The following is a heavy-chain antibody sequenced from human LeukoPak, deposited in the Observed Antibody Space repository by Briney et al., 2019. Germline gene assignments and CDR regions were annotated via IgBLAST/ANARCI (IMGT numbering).Heavy chain of an antibody. J-gene: IGHJ6*02. D-gene: IGHD6-13*01. V-gene: IGHV1-18*01. CDR2: ISAYNGNT. CDR1: GYTFTSYG. CDR3: ARGRSSSWYGAYYYYGMDV. Sequence: ASVKVSCKASGYTFTSYGISWVRQAPGQGLEWMGWISAYNGNTNYAQKLQGRVTMTTDTSTSTAYMELRSLRSDDTAVYYCARGRSSSWYGAYYYYGMDVWGQGTTVTVSS.